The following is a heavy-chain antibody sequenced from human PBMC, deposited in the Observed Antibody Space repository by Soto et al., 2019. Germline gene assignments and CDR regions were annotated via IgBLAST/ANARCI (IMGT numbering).Heavy chain of an antibody. CDR2: IYHTGTT. Sequence: SETLSLTCTVSGGSFSSNNFYWSWIRQFPGKGLEWIGYIYHTGTTYYSPSFESRVTISLDTSNNQFSLRLASVTAADTATYYCVKDPGPPRNYFYGMAIWGQGIKVT. J-gene: IGHJ6*02. CDR3: VKDPGPPRNYFYGMAI. D-gene: IGHD7-27*01. V-gene: IGHV4-31*03. CDR1: GGSFSSNNFY.